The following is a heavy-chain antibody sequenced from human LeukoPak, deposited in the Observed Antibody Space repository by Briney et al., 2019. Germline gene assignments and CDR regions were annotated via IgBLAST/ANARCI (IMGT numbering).Heavy chain of an antibody. V-gene: IGHV1-18*01. J-gene: IGHJ5*02. CDR3: ARRGSIVAAGTGDWFDP. CDR2: ISAYNGNT. Sequence: GASVKVSCKASGYTFTSYGISWVRQAPGQGLEWMGWISAYNGNTNYAQKLQGRVTMTTDTSTSTAYMDLRSLRSDDTAVYYCARRGSIVAAGTGDWFDPWGQGTLVTVSS. D-gene: IGHD6-13*01. CDR1: GYTFTSYG.